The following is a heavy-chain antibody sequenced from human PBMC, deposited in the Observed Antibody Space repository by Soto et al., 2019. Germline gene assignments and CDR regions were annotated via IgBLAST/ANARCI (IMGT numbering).Heavy chain of an antibody. CDR2: IYPGDSDT. J-gene: IGHJ6*03. CDR1: GYSFTSYW. Sequence: GESLKISCKGSGYSFTSYWIGWVRQMPGKGLEWMGIIYPGDSDTRYSPSFQGQVTISADKSISTAYLQWSSLKASDTAMYYCARQGGDYDFWSGYSYYYIDVWGKGTTVTVSS. D-gene: IGHD3-3*01. CDR3: ARQGGDYDFWSGYSYYYIDV. V-gene: IGHV5-51*01.